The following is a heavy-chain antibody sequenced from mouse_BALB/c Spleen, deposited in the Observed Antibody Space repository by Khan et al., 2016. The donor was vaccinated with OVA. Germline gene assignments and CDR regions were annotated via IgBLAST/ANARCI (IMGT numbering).Heavy chain of an antibody. CDR2: IYPGNVNT. CDR1: GYTFTTYY. J-gene: IGHJ4*01. D-gene: IGHD2-4*01. V-gene: IGHV1S56*01. Sequence: VQLQESGPDLVKPGASVRISCKASGYTFTTYYIHWVKQRPGQGLEWIGWIYPGNVNTKYNEKFKGKATLTADKSSSTTYMQLSSLTSEDSAVYFCARDDYFVGDAMDYWGQGSSVTVSS. CDR3: ARDDYFVGDAMDY.